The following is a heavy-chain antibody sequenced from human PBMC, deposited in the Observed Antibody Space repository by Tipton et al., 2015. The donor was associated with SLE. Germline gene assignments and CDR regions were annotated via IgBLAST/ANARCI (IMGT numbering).Heavy chain of an antibody. D-gene: IGHD6-13*01. CDR3: ARDSASRIAAANYYMDV. CDR2: ISYDGSNK. Sequence: SLRLSCAASGFTFSSYGMHWVRQAPGKGLEWVAVISYDGSNKYYADSVKGRFTISRDNSKNTLYLQMNSLRAEDTAVYYCARDSASRIAAANYYMDVWGKGTTVTVSS. CDR1: GFTFSSYG. V-gene: IGHV3-30*03. J-gene: IGHJ6*03.